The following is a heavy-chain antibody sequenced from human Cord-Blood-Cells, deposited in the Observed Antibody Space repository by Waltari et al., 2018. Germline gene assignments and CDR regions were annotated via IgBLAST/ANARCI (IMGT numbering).Heavy chain of an antibody. CDR3: ATQASGDSSGYALAY. D-gene: IGHD3-22*01. CDR2: INPSGGST. CDR1: GYTFTRSY. V-gene: IGHV1-46*01. Sequence: QVQLVQSGAEVKKPGASVKVSCKASGYTFTRSYMHWVRQAPGQGLEWMGIINPSGGSTSYAQKFQGRVTMTRDASTSTVYMELSSLRSEDTAVYYCATQASGDSSGYALAYWGQGTLVTVSS. J-gene: IGHJ4*02.